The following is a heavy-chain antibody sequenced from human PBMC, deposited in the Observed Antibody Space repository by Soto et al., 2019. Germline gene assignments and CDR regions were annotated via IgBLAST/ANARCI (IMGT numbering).Heavy chain of an antibody. CDR1: GYTFTGYY. CDR3: ARERYQVISDGMDV. V-gene: IGHV1-2*02. Sequence: QVQLVQSGAEVKTPGASVRVSCKASGYTFTGYYIHWVREAPGQGLEWMGWINPQTGGTSYAQKFQGRVTLSRDTSINTAYLELSRLTFDDAAVYFCARERYQVISDGMDVWGQVTTVTVSS. J-gene: IGHJ6*02. CDR2: INPQTGGT. D-gene: IGHD2-2*01.